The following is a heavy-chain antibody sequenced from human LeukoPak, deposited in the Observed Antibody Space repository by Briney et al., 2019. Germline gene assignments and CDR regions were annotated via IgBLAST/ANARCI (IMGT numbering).Heavy chain of an antibody. CDR1: GGTFSSYA. V-gene: IGHV1-69*05. CDR3: ARGDDMVRGKDNWFDP. J-gene: IGHJ5*02. Sequence: SVKVSCKASGGTFSSYAISWVRQAPGQGLEWMGKIIPIFGTANYAQKFQGRVTITTDESTSTAYMELSSLRSEDTAVYYCARGDDMVRGKDNWFDPWGQGTLVTVSS. CDR2: IIPIFGTA. D-gene: IGHD3-10*01.